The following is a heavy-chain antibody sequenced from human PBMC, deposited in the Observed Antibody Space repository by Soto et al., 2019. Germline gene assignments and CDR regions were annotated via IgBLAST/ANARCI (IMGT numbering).Heavy chain of an antibody. CDR2: INHSGST. CDR3: ASYGAGTSQFDY. J-gene: IGHJ4*02. Sequence: SETLSLTCAVYGGSFSGYYWSWIRQPPGKGLEWIGEINHSGSTNYNPSLKSRVTISVDTSKNQFSLKLSSVTAADTAVYYCASYGAGTSQFDYWGRGTLVTVSS. V-gene: IGHV4-34*01. CDR1: GGSFSGYY. D-gene: IGHD6-13*01.